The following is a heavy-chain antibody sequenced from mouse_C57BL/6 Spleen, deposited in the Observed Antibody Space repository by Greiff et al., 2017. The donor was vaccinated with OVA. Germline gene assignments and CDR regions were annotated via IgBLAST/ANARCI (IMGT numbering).Heavy chain of an antibody. V-gene: IGHV1-81*01. CDR3: ARYDYYGSSHGAMDY. CDR1: GYTFTSYG. J-gene: IGHJ4*01. CDR2: IYPRRGNT. Sequence: QVQLQQSGAELARPGASVKLSCKASGYTFTSYGISWVKQRTGQGLEWIGEIYPRRGNTYYNEKFKGKATLTADKSSSTAYMERRSLTSEDTAVYFCARYDYYGSSHGAMDYWGQGTSVTVSS. D-gene: IGHD1-1*01.